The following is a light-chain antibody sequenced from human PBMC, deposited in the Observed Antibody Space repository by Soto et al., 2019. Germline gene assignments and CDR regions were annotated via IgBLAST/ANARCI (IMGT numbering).Light chain of an antibody. CDR2: WAS. J-gene: IGKJ4*01. CDR1: QSVLYSSNNKNY. V-gene: IGKV4-1*01. CDR3: QQYYSTPLT. Sequence: DIVMTQTPDSLAVSLGERATINCKSSQSVLYSSNNKNYLAWYQQKPGQPPKLLIYWASTRESWVPDRFSGSGSGTDFTLTISSLQAEVLAVYYSQQYYSTPLTFGGENKVEIK.